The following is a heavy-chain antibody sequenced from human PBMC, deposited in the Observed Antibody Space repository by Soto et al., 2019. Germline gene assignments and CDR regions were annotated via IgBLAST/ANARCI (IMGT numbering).Heavy chain of an antibody. V-gene: IGHV4-39*01. CDR1: GGSISSSSYY. J-gene: IGHJ5*02. Sequence: QPQLLESGPGLVKPSETLSLTCTVSGGSISSSSYYWGWIRQPPGKGLEWIGSINYSGSTYYNPCLKIRLTISIDTFKNQFSLKRGAVTAADTAVYYCARHPTGRWCGDGPDLWGQGTLVTVSS. CDR2: INYSGST. CDR3: ARHPTGRWCGDGPDL. D-gene: IGHD3-10*01.